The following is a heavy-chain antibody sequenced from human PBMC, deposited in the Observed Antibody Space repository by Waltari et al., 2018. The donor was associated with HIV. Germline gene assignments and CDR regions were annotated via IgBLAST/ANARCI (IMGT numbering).Heavy chain of an antibody. CDR3: APARETMGVDFDS. CDR1: GGAFVSHT. Sequence: QVQLVQSGAEVKKPGSSVKVSCKASGGAFVSHTFNWVRQAPGQGREWMGSANPMFGTANYARKFPRRVTNTANKSRPTAYMELNGLRIDDTAVYYCAPARETMGVDFDSWGQGTLVTVS. CDR2: ANPMFGTA. V-gene: IGHV1-69*08. D-gene: IGHD3-10*01. J-gene: IGHJ5*01.